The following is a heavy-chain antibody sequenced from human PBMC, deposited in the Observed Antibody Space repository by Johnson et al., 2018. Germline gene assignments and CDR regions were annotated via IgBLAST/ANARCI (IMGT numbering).Heavy chain of an antibody. J-gene: IGHJ3*02. Sequence: VQLLETGGGVVQHGRSLRLSCAASGFTFSSYGMHWVRQAPGKGLEGVAVIPYDGSNKYYADYVKGRFTLSRDNSKNTLYLQMNSPRAEDTAVYYCAKDRYYYDSSGYLILDAFDIWGQGTMVTVSS. CDR3: AKDRYYYDSSGYLILDAFDI. CDR1: GFTFSSYG. CDR2: IPYDGSNK. D-gene: IGHD3-22*01. V-gene: IGHV3-30*18.